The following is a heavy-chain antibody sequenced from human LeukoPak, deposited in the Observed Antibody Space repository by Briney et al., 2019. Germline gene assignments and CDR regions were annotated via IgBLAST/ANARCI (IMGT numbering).Heavy chain of an antibody. CDR1: GYTFTRYY. D-gene: IGHD1-26*01. J-gene: IGHJ4*02. CDR3: VRDPYSGSYYGYDY. CDR2: INPTGGST. V-gene: IGHV1-46*01. Sequence: ASVNVSCKASGYTFTRYYMHWVRQAPGQGLDWMGIINPTGGSTRYAQKFQGRVTMTSDTSTSTVYMELSSLRSEDTAVYYCVRDPYSGSYYGYDYWGQGTLVTVSS.